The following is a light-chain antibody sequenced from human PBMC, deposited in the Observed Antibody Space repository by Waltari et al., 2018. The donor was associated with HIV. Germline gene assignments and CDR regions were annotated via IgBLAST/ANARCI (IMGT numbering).Light chain of an antibody. J-gene: IGLJ2*01. CDR3: SSYAGTSNFVL. CDR1: ISDVGAYNY. V-gene: IGLV2-11*01. Sequence: QSSLTQPRSVSESPGQSVTISCTVTISDVGAYNYVSWYQQHPGRAPKFIIYNVSERPSGVPDRFSGSKSGNTASLTISGLQAEDEADYYCSSYAGTSNFVLFGGGTKLTVL. CDR2: NVS.